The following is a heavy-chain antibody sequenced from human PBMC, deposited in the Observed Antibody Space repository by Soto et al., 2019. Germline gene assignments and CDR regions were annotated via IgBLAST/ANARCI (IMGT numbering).Heavy chain of an antibody. CDR2: ISYDGSNK. CDR3: VGRQYYFDY. V-gene: IGHV3-30*03. J-gene: IGHJ4*02. CDR1: GFPFTAYG. Sequence: QVQLVESGGGVVQPGNSLRLSCAASGFPFTAYGMHWVREGPGKGLEWVAVISYDGSNKFYADSVKGRFTISRDNSKNTLYLQMNSLRPEDTALYYCVGRQYYFDYRGQGTLVTVSS. D-gene: IGHD3-10*01.